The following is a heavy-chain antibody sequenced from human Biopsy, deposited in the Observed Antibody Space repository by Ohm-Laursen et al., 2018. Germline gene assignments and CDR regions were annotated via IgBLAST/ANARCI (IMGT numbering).Heavy chain of an antibody. D-gene: IGHD5-12*01. CDR2: IFYSANT. V-gene: IGHV4-31*11. J-gene: IGHJ4*02. CDR1: GKTFSDYY. CDR3: ARLGSGDYFPTFFDF. Sequence: TLSLTCEVYGKTFSDYYWNWIRHHPGKGLERIGNIFYSANTYYNPSLKSRVTISVDTPKNQFSLKLSSVTAADTAVYYCARLGSGDYFPTFFDFWGQGALVTASS.